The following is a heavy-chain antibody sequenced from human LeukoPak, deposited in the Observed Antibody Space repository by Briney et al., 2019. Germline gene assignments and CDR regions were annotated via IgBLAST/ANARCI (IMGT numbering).Heavy chain of an antibody. CDR3: ARGWVGAAAGRDY. CDR2: INNDGSGT. D-gene: IGHD6-13*01. J-gene: IGHJ4*02. V-gene: IGHV3-74*01. CDR1: GFTFSSYW. Sequence: GGSLRLSCAASGFTFSSYWMHWVRQAPGKGLVWVSRINNDGSGTTYADFVKGRFTISRDNAKNTLYLQMNSLRAEDTAVYYCARGWVGAAAGRDYWGQGTLVTVSS.